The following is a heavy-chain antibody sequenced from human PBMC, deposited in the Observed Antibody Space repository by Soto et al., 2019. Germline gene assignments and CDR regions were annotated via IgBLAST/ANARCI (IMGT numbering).Heavy chain of an antibody. J-gene: IGHJ5*02. CDR3: ARERTTMVRGVIIHNWFDP. CDR1: GFTVSSNY. V-gene: IGHV3-66*01. Sequence: EVQLVESGGGLVQPGGSLRLSCAASGFTVSSNYMSWVRQAPGKGLEWVSVIYSGGSTYYADSVKGRFTISRDNSKNTLYLQMNSLRAEDTAVYYCARERTTMVRGVIIHNWFDPWGQGTLVTVSS. D-gene: IGHD3-10*01. CDR2: IYSGGST.